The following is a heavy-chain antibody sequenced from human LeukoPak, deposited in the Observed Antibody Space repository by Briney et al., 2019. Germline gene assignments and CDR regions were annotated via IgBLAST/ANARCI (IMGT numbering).Heavy chain of an antibody. CDR3: ARQWLVNG. D-gene: IGHD6-19*01. V-gene: IGHV3-23*01. Sequence: GGSLRLSCAASGFTFTKFGMSWVRQAPGQGLEWVSSINGDGGSPYYADSVKGRFTISRDNSKNTLYLQMNSLRAEDTAVYYCARQWLVNGWGQGTLVTVSS. CDR1: GFTFTKFG. CDR2: INGDGGSP. J-gene: IGHJ4*02.